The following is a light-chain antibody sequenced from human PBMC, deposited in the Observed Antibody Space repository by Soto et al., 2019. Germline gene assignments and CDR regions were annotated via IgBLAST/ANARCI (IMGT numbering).Light chain of an antibody. V-gene: IGKV3-20*01. CDR2: GGS. J-gene: IGKJ2*01. CDR3: QHYGRSAYT. Sequence: EIVLTQSPGTLSLSPGERATLSRRASQSVSSNDLAWYQQKPGQAPRLLIYGGSSRATGIPDRFSGSGSGTDFTLTISRLEPEDFAVYYCQHYGRSAYTFGQGTTLEIK. CDR1: QSVSSND.